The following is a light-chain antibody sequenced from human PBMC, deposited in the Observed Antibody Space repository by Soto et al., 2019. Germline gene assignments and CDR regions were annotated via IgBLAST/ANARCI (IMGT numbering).Light chain of an antibody. V-gene: IGLV2-14*01. CDR1: SSDIGGYNF. CDR2: EVT. Sequence: QSALTQPASVSGSPGQSITISCTGTSSDIGGYNFVSWYQQHSGRAPKLMIYEVTNRPSGVSNRFSGSKSGNTASLTISGVQGEDEADDYCSSSTSRNTRVFGGGTKLTVL. J-gene: IGLJ3*02. CDR3: SSSTSRNTRV.